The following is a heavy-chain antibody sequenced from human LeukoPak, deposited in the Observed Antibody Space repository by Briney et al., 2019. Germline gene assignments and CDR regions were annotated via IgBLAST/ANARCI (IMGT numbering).Heavy chain of an antibody. Sequence: QPGGSLRLSCAASGFTFSSYAMSWVRQAPGKGLEWVSVISGSGINTYYADSVKGRFTISRDNSKNTLYLQMNSLRAEDTAVYYCAKHDDYVLLSAFDIWGQGTMVTVSS. CDR3: AKHDDYVLLSAFDI. D-gene: IGHD4-17*01. J-gene: IGHJ3*02. V-gene: IGHV3-23*01. CDR1: GFTFSSYA. CDR2: ISGSGINT.